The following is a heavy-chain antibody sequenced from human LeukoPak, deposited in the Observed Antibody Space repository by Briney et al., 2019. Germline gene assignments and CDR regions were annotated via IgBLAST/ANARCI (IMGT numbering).Heavy chain of an antibody. J-gene: IGHJ5*02. D-gene: IGHD2-2*01. CDR2: IYHSGST. V-gene: IGHV4-38-2*02. CDR3: ARGNIVVVPAAANADWFDP. Sequence: SETLSLTCTVSGYSISSGYYWGWIRQPPGKGLEWIGSIYHSGSTNYNPSLKSRVTISVDTSKNQFSLKLSSVTAADTAVYYCARGNIVVVPAAANADWFDPWGQGTLVTVSS. CDR1: GYSISSGYY.